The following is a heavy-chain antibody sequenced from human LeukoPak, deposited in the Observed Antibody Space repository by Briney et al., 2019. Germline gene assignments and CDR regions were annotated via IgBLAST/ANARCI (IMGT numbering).Heavy chain of an antibody. D-gene: IGHD3-22*01. Sequence: PSKTLSLTCTVSGGSISSYYWSWIRQPPGKGLEWIGYMYYNRSTNYNPSLKSRVTISVDTSKNQFSLKLSSVTAADTAVYYCARGGGYFLIDAFDIWGLGTMVAVSS. CDR2: MYYNRST. CDR3: ARGGGYFLIDAFDI. V-gene: IGHV4-59*01. CDR1: GGSISSYY. J-gene: IGHJ3*02.